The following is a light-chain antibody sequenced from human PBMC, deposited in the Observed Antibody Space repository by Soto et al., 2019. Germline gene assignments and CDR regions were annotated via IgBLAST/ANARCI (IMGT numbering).Light chain of an antibody. CDR3: QQYNSWPLT. Sequence: EIVMTQYPATLSVSPGERATLSCRASQTVSNNLAWYQQKPGQAPRLLFYSSSTRATGVPARFSGSRSGTDFTLTISSLQDEDFAVYYCQQYNSWPLTFGGGTKVETK. J-gene: IGKJ4*01. V-gene: IGKV3-15*01. CDR1: QTVSNN. CDR2: SSS.